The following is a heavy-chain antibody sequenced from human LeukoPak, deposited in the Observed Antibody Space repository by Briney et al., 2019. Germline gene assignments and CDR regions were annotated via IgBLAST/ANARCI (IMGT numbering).Heavy chain of an antibody. Sequence: PSETLSLTCTVSGGSISSSSYYWGWIRQPPGKGLEWIGSIYYSGSTYYNPSLKSRVTISVDTSKNQFSLKLSSVTAADTAVYYCAMIPTLGIAAAGRVGNWFDPWGQGTLVTVSS. J-gene: IGHJ5*02. D-gene: IGHD6-13*01. CDR3: AMIPTLGIAAAGRVGNWFDP. V-gene: IGHV4-39*07. CDR2: IYYSGST. CDR1: GGSISSSSYY.